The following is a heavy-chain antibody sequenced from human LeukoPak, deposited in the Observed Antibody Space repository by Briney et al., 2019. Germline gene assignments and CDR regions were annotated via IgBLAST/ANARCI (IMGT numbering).Heavy chain of an antibody. V-gene: IGHV4-39*07. D-gene: IGHD3-9*01. J-gene: IGHJ5*02. CDR3: ARRGRVEEGRYFDWSYTQGWFDP. Sequence: PSETLSLTCTVSGGSISSSSYYWGWIRQPPGKGLEWIGSIYHSGSTYYNPSLKSRVTISLDTSKNQFSLKLSSVTAADTAVYYCARRGRVEEGRYFDWSYTQGWFDPWGQGTLVTVSS. CDR1: GGSISSSSYY. CDR2: IYHSGST.